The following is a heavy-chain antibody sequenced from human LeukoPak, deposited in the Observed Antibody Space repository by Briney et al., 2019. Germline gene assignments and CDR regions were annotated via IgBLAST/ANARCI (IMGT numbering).Heavy chain of an antibody. CDR2: INGDGDNT. CDR1: GFTFSSYW. CDR3: ARSRRGLDC. D-gene: IGHD5-12*01. Sequence: GGSLRLSCAASGFTFSSYWMHWVRQVPGKGLVWVSRINGDGDNTTYADSVKGRFTISRDNAKNTVYLQMNTLRAEDTAVYYCARSRRGLDCWGQGTLVTVSS. V-gene: IGHV3-74*01. J-gene: IGHJ4*02.